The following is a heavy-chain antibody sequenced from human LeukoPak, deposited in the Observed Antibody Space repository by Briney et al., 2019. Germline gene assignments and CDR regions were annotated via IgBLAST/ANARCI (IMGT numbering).Heavy chain of an antibody. D-gene: IGHD3-16*01. Sequence: TGGSLRLPCAASGFAFSRYSMNWVRQAPGKGLEWVSSISYSGPHMFYADSVRGRFTISRDNAKNSLYLQMSNLRAEDTAVYFCARGGGLDVWGQGATVTVSS. CDR1: GFAFSRYS. CDR3: ARGGGLDV. CDR2: ISYSGPHM. J-gene: IGHJ6*02. V-gene: IGHV3-21*04.